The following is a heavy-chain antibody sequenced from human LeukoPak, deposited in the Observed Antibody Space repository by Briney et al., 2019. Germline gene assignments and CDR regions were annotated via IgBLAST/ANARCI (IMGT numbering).Heavy chain of an antibody. J-gene: IGHJ5*02. CDR2: INPNSGGT. D-gene: IGHD1-20*01. Sequence: ASVKVSCKASGYTFTGYYMHWVRQAPGQGLEWMGWINPNSGGTNYAQKFQGRVTMTRDTSISTAYMELSRLRSDDTAVYYCARVGITGARGNWFDPWGQGTLVTVSS. CDR1: GYTFTGYY. V-gene: IGHV1-2*02. CDR3: ARVGITGARGNWFDP.